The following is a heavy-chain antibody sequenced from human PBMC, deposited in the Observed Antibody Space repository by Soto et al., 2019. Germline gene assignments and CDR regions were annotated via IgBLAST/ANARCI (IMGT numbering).Heavy chain of an antibody. CDR1: GGSISSYY. D-gene: IGHD3-10*01. Sequence: QVQLQESGPGLVKPSETLSLTCTVSGGSISSYYWSWIRQPAGKGLEWIGRIYTSGSTNYNPSLKSRGTMSVDTSKNQFSLKLIYVTDADTAVYYCARGRLGFGELFPTANWVDPRGQETLITVSS. V-gene: IGHV4-4*07. CDR2: IYTSGST. J-gene: IGHJ5*02. CDR3: ARGRLGFGELFPTANWVDP.